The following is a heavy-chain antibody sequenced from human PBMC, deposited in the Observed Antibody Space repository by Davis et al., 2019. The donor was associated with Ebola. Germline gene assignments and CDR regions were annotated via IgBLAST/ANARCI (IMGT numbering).Heavy chain of an antibody. J-gene: IGHJ4*02. Sequence: ASVKVSCKASGYTFTGYYMHWVRQAPGQGLEWMGWISAYNGNTNYAQKLQGRVTMTTDTSTSTAYMELRSLRSDDTAVYYCARDLGMVRGYYFDYWGQGTLVTVSS. CDR1: GYTFTGYY. CDR2: ISAYNGNT. V-gene: IGHV1-18*04. CDR3: ARDLGMVRGYYFDY. D-gene: IGHD3-10*01.